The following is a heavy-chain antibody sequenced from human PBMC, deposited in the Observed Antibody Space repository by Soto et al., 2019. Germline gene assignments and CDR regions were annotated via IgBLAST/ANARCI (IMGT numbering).Heavy chain of an antibody. D-gene: IGHD6-13*01. CDR2: IYPGDSDT. J-gene: IGHJ4*02. Sequence: GESLKISCKGSGYSFTNYWIGWVRQMPGKGLEWMGIIYPGDSDTRYSPPFQGQVTISADKSISTAYLQWSSLKASDTAIYYCARRLPAAGIVWGQGTLVTVSS. V-gene: IGHV5-51*01. CDR1: GYSFTNYW. CDR3: ARRLPAAGIV.